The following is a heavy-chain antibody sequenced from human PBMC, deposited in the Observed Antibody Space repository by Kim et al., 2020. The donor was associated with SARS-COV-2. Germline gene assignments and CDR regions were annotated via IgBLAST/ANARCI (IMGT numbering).Heavy chain of an antibody. CDR3: ARDLEYGGNGFDS. Sequence: SETLSLTCNVSGDSISSGSYYWNWIRQHPGTGLEWIGYIHYRGSTFYNPSLRSRLTMSIDTSKNQFSLKLNSVTAADTAVYYCARDLEYGGNGFDSWGQGALVTVSS. V-gene: IGHV4-31*03. CDR1: GDSISSGSYY. D-gene: IGHD2-15*01. J-gene: IGHJ4*02. CDR2: IHYRGST.